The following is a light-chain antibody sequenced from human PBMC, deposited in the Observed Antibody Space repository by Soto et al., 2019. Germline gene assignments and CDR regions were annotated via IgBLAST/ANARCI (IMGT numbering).Light chain of an antibody. CDR1: SSDVGAYNY. CDR2: EVN. CDR3: TSHAGTIYFPYS. V-gene: IGLV2-8*01. Sequence: QSALTQPPSASGSPGQSFTISFTGTSSDVGAYNYVSWYQQHPGKAPKLMVYEVNKRPSGVPYRFSGSKSGNTASLNVSGLQAEDEADYSCTSHAGTIYFPYSFGTGTKLTVL. J-gene: IGLJ1*01.